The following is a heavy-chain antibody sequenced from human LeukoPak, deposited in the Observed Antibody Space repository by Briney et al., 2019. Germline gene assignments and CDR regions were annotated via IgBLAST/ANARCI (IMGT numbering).Heavy chain of an antibody. D-gene: IGHD3-3*01. CDR3: ARPYYDFWSGYRFDY. CDR1: GGSFSGYY. V-gene: IGHV4-34*01. Sequence: SENLSLTCAVYGGSFSGYYWSWIRQPPGKGLEWIGEINHSGSTNYNPSLKSRVTISVDTSKNQFSLKLSSVTAADTAVYYCARPYYDFWSGYRFDYWGQGTLVTVSS. CDR2: INHSGST. J-gene: IGHJ4*02.